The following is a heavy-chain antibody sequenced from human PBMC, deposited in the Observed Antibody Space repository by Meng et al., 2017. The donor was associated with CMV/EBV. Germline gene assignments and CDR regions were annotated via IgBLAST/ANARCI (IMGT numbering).Heavy chain of an antibody. CDR2: ISSSSSYI. V-gene: IGHV3-21*01. D-gene: IGHD3-10*01. CDR1: GFTFSSYS. Sequence: GESLKISCAASGFTFSSYSMNWVRQAPGKGLEWVSSISSSSSYIYYADSVKGRFTISRDNAKNSLYLQMNSLRAEDTAVYYCASLRGRFDYWGQGTLVTVSS. J-gene: IGHJ4*02. CDR3: ASLRGRFDY.